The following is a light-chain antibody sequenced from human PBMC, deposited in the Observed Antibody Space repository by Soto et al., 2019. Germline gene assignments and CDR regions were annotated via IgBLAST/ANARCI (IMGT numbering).Light chain of an antibody. V-gene: IGKV3-11*01. J-gene: IGKJ4*01. CDR1: QSVGTY. CDR2: DAS. Sequence: EIVLTQSPAILSLSPGERATLSCRASQSVGTYLDWYQQKLGQAPRLHIYDASNRATGIPARFSGSGSGTDFTLTISSLEPEDFAVYYCQQRVNWLTFGGGTKVEL. CDR3: QQRVNWLT.